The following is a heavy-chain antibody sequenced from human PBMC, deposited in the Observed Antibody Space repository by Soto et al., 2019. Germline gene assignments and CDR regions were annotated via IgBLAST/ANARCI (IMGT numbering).Heavy chain of an antibody. Sequence: QVHLVQSGAEVKKPGASVKVSCKASGHTFSDSSLHWVRQAPGQGHEWMGWINLNLGNTNYAQKFQGRVTMTWDTSMKTAYMELTRLKSDDTAMYFCARDLGGYDLYGPDSWGQGTLVTVSS. CDR3: ARDLGGYDLYGPDS. CDR1: GHTFSDSS. J-gene: IGHJ4*02. V-gene: IGHV1-2*02. CDR2: INLNLGNT. D-gene: IGHD5-12*01.